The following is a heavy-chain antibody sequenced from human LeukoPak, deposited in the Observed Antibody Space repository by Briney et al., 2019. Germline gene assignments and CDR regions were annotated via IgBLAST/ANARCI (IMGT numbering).Heavy chain of an antibody. CDR3: AKRSGINYGFFDS. V-gene: IGHV3-23*01. CDR2: ISGSGGST. CDR1: GFTFSSYG. D-gene: IGHD1-26*01. Sequence: AGGSLRLSCAASGFTFSSYGMSWVRQAPGKGLEWVSAISGSGGSTYYADSVKGRFTISRDNSKNTAYLQMNSLRSEDTAVYYCAKRSGINYGFFDSWGQGTLVTVSS. J-gene: IGHJ4*02.